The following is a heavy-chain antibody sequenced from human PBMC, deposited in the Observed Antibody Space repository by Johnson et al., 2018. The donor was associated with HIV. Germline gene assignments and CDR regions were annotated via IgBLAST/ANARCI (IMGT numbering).Heavy chain of an antibody. CDR2: IKQDGSEK. Sequence: VQLVESGGGLVQPGGSLRLSCAASGLTFSSYWMSWVRQAPGKGLEWVANIKQDGSEKYYVDSVKGRFTISRDNAKNSLYLQMNSLRAEDTAVYYCARVGATAAFDIWGQGTMVTVSS. V-gene: IGHV3-7*05. J-gene: IGHJ3*02. CDR3: ARVGATAAFDI. CDR1: GLTFSSYW. D-gene: IGHD1-26*01.